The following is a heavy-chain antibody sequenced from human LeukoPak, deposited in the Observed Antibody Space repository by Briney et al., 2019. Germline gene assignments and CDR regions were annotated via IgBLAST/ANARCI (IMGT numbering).Heavy chain of an antibody. Sequence: ASVKVSCKASGYTFTSYYMHWVRQAPGQGLEWMGIINPSGGSTSYAQKFQGWVTMTRDTSISTAYMELSRLRSDDTAVYYCATGGYSSSLPDYWGQGTLVTVSS. CDR3: ATGGYSSSLPDY. D-gene: IGHD6-6*01. CDR1: GYTFTSYY. J-gene: IGHJ4*02. V-gene: IGHV1-2*04. CDR2: INPSGGST.